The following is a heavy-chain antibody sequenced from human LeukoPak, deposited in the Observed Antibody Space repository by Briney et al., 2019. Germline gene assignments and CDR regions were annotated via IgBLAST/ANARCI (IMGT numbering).Heavy chain of an antibody. J-gene: IGHJ4*02. CDR2: ISSSGSTI. Sequence: PGGSLRLSCAASGFTFSDYYMSWIRQAPGKGPEWVSYISSSGSTIYYADSVKGRFTISRDNARNSLYLQMNSLRAEDTAVYYCARRNSNYGYFDYWGQGTLVTVSS. CDR3: ARRNSNYGYFDY. V-gene: IGHV3-11*01. CDR1: GFTFSDYY. D-gene: IGHD4-11*01.